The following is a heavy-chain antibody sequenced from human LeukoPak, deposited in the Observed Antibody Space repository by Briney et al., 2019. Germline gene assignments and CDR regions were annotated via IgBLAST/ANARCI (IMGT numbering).Heavy chain of an antibody. V-gene: IGHV3-21*01. D-gene: IGHD1-7*01. CDR3: ARSSRELGGYAPWELMPPFDY. Sequence: GGSLRLSCAASGFTFNTYTMNWVRQAPGKGLEWVSSITASSTAIYSADSVKGRFTISRDNAKNSLYLQMNSLRAEDTAVYYCARSSRELGGYAPWELMPPFDYWGQGTLVTVSS. CDR1: GFTFNTYT. J-gene: IGHJ4*02. CDR2: ITASSTAI.